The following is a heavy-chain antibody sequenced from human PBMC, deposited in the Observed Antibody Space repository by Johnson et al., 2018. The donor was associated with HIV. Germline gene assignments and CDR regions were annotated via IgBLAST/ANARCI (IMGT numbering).Heavy chain of an antibody. Sequence: EVQLLESVGGVVQPGRSLRLSCAASGFTLDEYDMSWVRQAPGKGLEWVSGINWNGGSTGYADSVKGRFTISRDNAQNSLFLQMSSLRAEDTAVYYCARQMFVGYHAFDIWGQGTMVTVSS. V-gene: IGHV3-20*04. D-gene: IGHD3-16*01. J-gene: IGHJ3*02. CDR3: ARQMFVGYHAFDI. CDR1: GFTLDEYD. CDR2: INWNGGST.